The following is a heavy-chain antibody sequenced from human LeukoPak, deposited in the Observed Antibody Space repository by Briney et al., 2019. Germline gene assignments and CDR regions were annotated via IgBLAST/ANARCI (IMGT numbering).Heavy chain of an antibody. CDR3: TRGRIGYCSGTSCYLDS. J-gene: IGHJ4*02. D-gene: IGHD2-2*01. CDR1: GFTFGDHT. V-gene: IGHV3-49*04. CDR2: IRTKPYGGTP. Sequence: PGRSLRLSCTGPGFTFGDHTMNWVRRAPGKGLEWVGFIRTKPYGGTPEYAASVAGRFTISRDDSRGIAYLQMDSLKIEDTAVYFCTRGRIGYCSGTSCYLDSWGQGTLVTVSS.